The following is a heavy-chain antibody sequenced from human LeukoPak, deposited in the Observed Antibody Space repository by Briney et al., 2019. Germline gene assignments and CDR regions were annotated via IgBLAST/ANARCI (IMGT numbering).Heavy chain of an antibody. D-gene: IGHD3-10*01. CDR1: GGSISSYY. CDR3: ARGDYYGSGSYYNLYY. V-gene: IGHV4-59*01. J-gene: IGHJ4*02. CDR2: IYYSGST. Sequence: PSETLSLTCTVSGGSISSYYWSWIRQPPGKGLGWRGYIYYSGSTNYNPSLKSRVTISVDKSKNKFSLKLSSVTAADTAVYYCARGDYYGSGSYYNLYYWGQGTLVTVSS.